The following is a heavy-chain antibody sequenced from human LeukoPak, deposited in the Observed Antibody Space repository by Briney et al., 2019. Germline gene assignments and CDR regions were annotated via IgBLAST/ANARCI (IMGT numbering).Heavy chain of an antibody. J-gene: IGHJ5*02. CDR2: ISYSGSI. CDR1: GVSISSHY. CDR3: ARYTNNWFDP. Sequence: SETLSLTCTVSGVSISSHYWTWIRQPPGKGLEWIGYISYSGSINYNPSLKSRVTISVDTSKNQLSLKLSSVTAADTAVYYCARYTNNWFDPWGQGTLVTVSS. D-gene: IGHD2-2*02. V-gene: IGHV4-59*11.